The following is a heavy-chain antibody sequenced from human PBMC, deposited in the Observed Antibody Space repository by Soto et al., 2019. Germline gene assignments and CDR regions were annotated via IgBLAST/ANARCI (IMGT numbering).Heavy chain of an antibody. CDR1: GGSISSYY. CDR2: IYYSGST. CDR3: ARLAVAGYYFDY. D-gene: IGHD6-19*01. Sequence: PSETLSLTCTVSGGSISSYYWSWIRQPPGKGLEWIGYIYYSGSTNYNPSLKSRVTISVDTSKNQFSLKLSSVTAADTAVYYCARLAVAGYYFDYWGQGTLVTVSS. J-gene: IGHJ4*02. V-gene: IGHV4-59*01.